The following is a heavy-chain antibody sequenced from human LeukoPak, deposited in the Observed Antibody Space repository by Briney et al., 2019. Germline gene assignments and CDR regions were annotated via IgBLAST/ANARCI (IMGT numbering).Heavy chain of an antibody. Sequence: ASVKVSCKASGYTFTAYYMHWVRQAPGQGLEWMGWINPNNGGTNYAQDFQGRVTMTRDTSIRTVYMELSRLTSDDTAVYYCARDLPYYYGSGCHDYWGQGTLVTVSS. CDR3: ARDLPYYYGSGCHDY. V-gene: IGHV1-2*02. D-gene: IGHD3-10*01. CDR2: INPNNGGT. CDR1: GYTFTAYY. J-gene: IGHJ4*02.